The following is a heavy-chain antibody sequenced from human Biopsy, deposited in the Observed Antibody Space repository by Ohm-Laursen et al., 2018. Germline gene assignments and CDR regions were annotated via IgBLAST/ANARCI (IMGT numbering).Heavy chain of an antibody. CDR1: GGSISGYH. CDR2: ISYTGGI. J-gene: IGHJ4*02. D-gene: IGHD2-2*01. CDR3: ARMPHFDY. Sequence: GTLSLTCIVSGGSISGYHWSWIRKSPGKGLERLAYISYTGGITSNPSLNGRATMSLDTSKNQFSLRLIYVTAADTAVYYCARMPHFDYWGQGILVTVSS. V-gene: IGHV4-59*01.